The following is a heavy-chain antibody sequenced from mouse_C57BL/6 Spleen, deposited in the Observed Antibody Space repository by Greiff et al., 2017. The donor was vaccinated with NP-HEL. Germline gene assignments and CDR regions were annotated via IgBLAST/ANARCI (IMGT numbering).Heavy chain of an antibody. CDR1: GYSITSGYY. CDR3: ARDPSTVVRFDY. Sequence: EVQLQESGPGLVKPSQSLSLTCSVTGYSITSGYYWNWIRQFPGNKLEWMGYISYDGSNNYNPSLKNRISITRDTSKNQFFLKLNSVTTEDTATYDCARDPSTVVRFDYWGQGTTLTVSS. V-gene: IGHV3-6*01. CDR2: ISYDGSN. D-gene: IGHD1-1*01. J-gene: IGHJ2*01.